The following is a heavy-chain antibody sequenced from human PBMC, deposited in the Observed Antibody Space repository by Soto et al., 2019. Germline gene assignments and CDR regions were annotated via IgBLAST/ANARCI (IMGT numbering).Heavy chain of an antibody. CDR1: AGSISSDGFY. Sequence: QVQLQESGPGLVKPSQTLSLTCSVSAGSISSDGFYWNWIRQPPGKGLEWIGYIYHSGCTNSSPSRRSRVTISVDKSKDQFTLKLSSVTAADAAVYYCARDRRGYGVFDYWGQGTLVTVSS. D-gene: IGHD5-12*01. V-gene: IGHV4-31*03. CDR2: IYHSGCT. CDR3: ARDRRGYGVFDY. J-gene: IGHJ4*02.